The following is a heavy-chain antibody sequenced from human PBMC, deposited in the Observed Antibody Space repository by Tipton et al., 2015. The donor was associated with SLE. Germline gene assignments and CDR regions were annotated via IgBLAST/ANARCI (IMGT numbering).Heavy chain of an antibody. V-gene: IGHV4-4*08. CDR3: ARMDRGSSPPWGAFDY. J-gene: IGHJ4*02. CDR1: GGSISSYY. Sequence: TLSLTCTVSGGSISSYYWSWIRQPPGKGLEWIGRIYTSGSTNYNPSLKSRVTISVDTSKNQFSLKLSSVTAADTAVYYCARMDRGSSPPWGAFDYWGQGTLVTVSS. CDR2: IYTSGST. D-gene: IGHD3-10*01.